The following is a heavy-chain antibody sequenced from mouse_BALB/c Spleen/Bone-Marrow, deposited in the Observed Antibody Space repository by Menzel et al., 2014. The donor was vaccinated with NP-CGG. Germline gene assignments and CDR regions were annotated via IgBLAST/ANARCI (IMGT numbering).Heavy chain of an antibody. Sequence: EVKVVESGGGLVKPGGSLKLSCAASGFTFSSYAMSWVRQSPGKRLEWVAEISSGGSYTYYPDTVTGRFTISRDNAKNTLYLEMSSLRSEDTAMYYCAREGLRRRAAMDYWGQGTSVTVSS. V-gene: IGHV5-9-4*01. D-gene: IGHD2-4*01. J-gene: IGHJ4*01. CDR1: GFTFSSYA. CDR3: AREGLRRRAAMDY. CDR2: ISSGGSYT.